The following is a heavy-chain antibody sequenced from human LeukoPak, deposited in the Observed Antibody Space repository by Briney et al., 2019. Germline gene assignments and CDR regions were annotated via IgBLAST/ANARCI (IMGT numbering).Heavy chain of an antibody. CDR1: GGSFSGYY. V-gene: IGHV4-34*01. Sequence: ASETLSLTCAVYGGSFSGYYWSWIRQPPGKGLEWIGEINHSGSTNYNPSLKSRVTISVDTSKNQFSLKLSSVTAADTAVYYCTRVKLWRAGSGSYYLYYYYMDVWGKGTTVAVSS. D-gene: IGHD3-10*01. CDR2: INHSGST. CDR3: TRVKLWRAGSGSYYLYYYYMDV. J-gene: IGHJ6*03.